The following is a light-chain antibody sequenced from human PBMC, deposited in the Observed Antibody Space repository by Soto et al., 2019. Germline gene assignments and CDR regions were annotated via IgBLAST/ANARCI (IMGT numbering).Light chain of an antibody. CDR1: RSISAS. CDR2: AAS. Sequence: DIPMTQSPSSLSASAGDRVTITCRASRSISASLSWYQQKPGKAPKLLIYAASSLQSGVPSRFSGSGSGTDFTLTISSLQPEDFASYYCQQSYSTPYTFGPGIKLEIK. V-gene: IGKV1-39*01. J-gene: IGKJ2*01. CDR3: QQSYSTPYT.